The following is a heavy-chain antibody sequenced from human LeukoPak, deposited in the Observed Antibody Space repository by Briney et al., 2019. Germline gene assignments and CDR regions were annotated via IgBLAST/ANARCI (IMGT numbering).Heavy chain of an antibody. J-gene: IGHJ4*02. CDR3: TRGGGRGWGYRRLVDY. V-gene: IGHV3-49*03. CDR1: GFTFGDYA. D-gene: IGHD7-27*01. Sequence: GGSLRLSCTASGFTFGDYAMSWFRQAPGKGLEWVGFIRSKAYGGTTEYAASVEGRFTISRDDSKSIAYLQMNSLKTEDTAVYYCTRGGGRGWGYRRLVDYWGQGTLVTVSS. CDR2: IRSKAYGGTT.